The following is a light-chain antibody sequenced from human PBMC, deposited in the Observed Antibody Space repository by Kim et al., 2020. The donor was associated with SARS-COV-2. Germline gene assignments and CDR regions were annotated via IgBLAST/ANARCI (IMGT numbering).Light chain of an antibody. J-gene: IGKJ2*01. V-gene: IGKV2-28*01. CDR3: MQALETPWI. CDR2: LGS. CDR1: QSLLHRNGYNY. Sequence: DIVMTQSPLSLPVTPGEPASISCRSSQSLLHRNGYNYLDWYLQKPGQSPQLLVYLGSNRASGVPDRFSGSGSGTDFTLKISRVEAEDVGFYYCMQALETPWIVGQGTKVDIK.